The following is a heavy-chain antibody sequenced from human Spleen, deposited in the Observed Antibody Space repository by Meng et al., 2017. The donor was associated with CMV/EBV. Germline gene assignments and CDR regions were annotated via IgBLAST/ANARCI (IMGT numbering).Heavy chain of an antibody. CDR1: GGSLRSSSHY. Sequence: SGGSLRSSSHYWRCIRQPPVKGLEWIGSLYYTGDTHYNPSLKSRVTISVDTSKNQFSLNLNSVTAADTAVYYCARGLIRTAQYDFWSQGTLVTVSS. D-gene: IGHD2-21*02. J-gene: IGHJ4*02. V-gene: IGHV4-39*07. CDR2: LYYTGDT. CDR3: ARGLIRTAQYDF.